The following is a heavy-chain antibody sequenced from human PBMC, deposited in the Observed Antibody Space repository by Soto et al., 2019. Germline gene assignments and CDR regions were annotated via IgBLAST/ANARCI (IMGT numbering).Heavy chain of an antibody. CDR1: GYTFTGYY. Sequence: GASVKVSCKASGYTFTGYYMHWVRQDPGQGLEWMGWINPNSGGTNYAQKFQGWVTMTRDTSISTAYMELSRLRSDDTAVYYCAREALVATIDYYGMDVWGQGTTVTVSS. D-gene: IGHD5-12*01. V-gene: IGHV1-2*04. CDR3: AREALVATIDYYGMDV. J-gene: IGHJ6*02. CDR2: INPNSGGT.